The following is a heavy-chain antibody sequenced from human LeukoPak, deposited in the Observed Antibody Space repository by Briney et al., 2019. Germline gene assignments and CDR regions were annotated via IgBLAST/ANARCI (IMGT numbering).Heavy chain of an antibody. D-gene: IGHD1-26*01. V-gene: IGHV1-18*01. CDR1: GYTFTSFG. J-gene: IGHJ4*02. Sequence: ASVKVSCKASGYTFTSFGISWVRQAPGQGLEWMGWISAHNGNTNYAQKLQSRVTMTTDTSTSTAYMELRSLSSDDTAVYYCARASISGSYYHYYWGQGTLVTVSS. CDR3: ARASISGSYYHYY. CDR2: ISAHNGNT.